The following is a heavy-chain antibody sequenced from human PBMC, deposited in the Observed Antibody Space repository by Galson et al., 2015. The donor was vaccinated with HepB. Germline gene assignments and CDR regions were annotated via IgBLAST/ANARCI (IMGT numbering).Heavy chain of an antibody. J-gene: IGHJ2*01. D-gene: IGHD1-26*01. CDR2: VNGDGSST. Sequence: SLRLSCAASLLTFSDYWMHWVRQAPGKGLVWVSRVNGDGSSTECADSVKGRFTISRDNAKNILYLQMNSLRAEDTAVYYCARGVVGDTAEWCFDLWGRGTLVTVSS. V-gene: IGHV3-74*03. CDR3: ARGVVGDTAEWCFDL. CDR1: LLTFSDYW.